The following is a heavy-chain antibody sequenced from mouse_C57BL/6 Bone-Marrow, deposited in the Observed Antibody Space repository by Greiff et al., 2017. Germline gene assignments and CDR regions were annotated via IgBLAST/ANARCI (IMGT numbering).Heavy chain of an antibody. CDR3: TRAFYYYGSSPGFAY. Sequence: EVQLQQSGTVLARPGASVKMSCKTSGYTFTSYWMHWVKQRPGQGLEWIGAIYPGNSDTSYNQKLKGKAKLTAVTSASTAYMELSSLTNEDSAVYYCTRAFYYYGSSPGFAYWGQGTLVTVSA. D-gene: IGHD1-1*01. J-gene: IGHJ3*01. CDR1: GYTFTSYW. V-gene: IGHV1-5*01. CDR2: IYPGNSDT.